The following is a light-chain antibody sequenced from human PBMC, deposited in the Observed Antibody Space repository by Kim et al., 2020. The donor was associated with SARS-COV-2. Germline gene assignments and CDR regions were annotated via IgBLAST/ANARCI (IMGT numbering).Light chain of an antibody. Sequence: QSVLTQPPSVSAAPGQRVTIPCSGSTSNIGKNFVAWYQQLPGTAPKLLIYDNDQRPSGIPDRFSGSKSGTSATLGITGLQTGDEGDYSCGTWDSSLRTTVFGGGTQLTVL. CDR2: DND. CDR1: TSNIGKNF. V-gene: IGLV1-51*01. CDR3: GTWDSSLRTTV. J-gene: IGLJ7*01.